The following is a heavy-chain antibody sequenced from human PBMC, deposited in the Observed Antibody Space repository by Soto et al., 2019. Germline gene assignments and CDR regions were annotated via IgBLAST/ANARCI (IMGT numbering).Heavy chain of an antibody. Sequence: PGGSLRLSCAASGFTFASYTMTWVRQAPGKGLEWVSTINSGGDTTYYSDSVKGRFTISRDSPKNTLFLLMTSLRAEDTAVYYCAKSGGPPASLDVYFDYWGQGTLVTLSS. J-gene: IGHJ4*02. D-gene: IGHD2-2*01. CDR2: INSGGDTT. CDR3: AKSGGPPASLDVYFDY. V-gene: IGHV3-23*01. CDR1: GFTFASYT.